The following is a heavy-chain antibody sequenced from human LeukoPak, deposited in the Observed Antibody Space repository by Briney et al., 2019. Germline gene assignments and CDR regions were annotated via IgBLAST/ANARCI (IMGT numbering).Heavy chain of an antibody. CDR1: GYTFTGYY. CDR2: INPNTGGT. D-gene: IGHD2-2*01. CDR3: ARQVHYYYYGMDV. J-gene: IGHJ6*02. Sequence: ASMKVSCKASGYTFTGYYMHWVRQAPGQGLEWMGWINPNTGGTNYAQKFQGRVTMTRDTSITTAYMELSRLRSDDTAVYYCARQVHYYYYGMDVWGQGTTVTVSS. V-gene: IGHV1-2*02.